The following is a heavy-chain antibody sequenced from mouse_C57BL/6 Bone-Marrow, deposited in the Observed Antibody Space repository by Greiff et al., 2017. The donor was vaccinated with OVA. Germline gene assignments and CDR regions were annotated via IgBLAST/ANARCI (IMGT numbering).Heavy chain of an antibody. D-gene: IGHD2-1*01. V-gene: IGHV7-3*01. CDR2: IRNKANGYTT. Sequence: EVQLVESGGGLVQPGGSLSLSCAASGFTFTDYYMSWVRQPPGKALEWLGFIRNKANGYTTEYSASVKGRFTISRDNSQSILYLQMNALRAEDSATYYCARYDGNYAAWFAYWGQGTLVTVSA. CDR3: ARYDGNYAAWFAY. J-gene: IGHJ3*01. CDR1: GFTFTDYY.